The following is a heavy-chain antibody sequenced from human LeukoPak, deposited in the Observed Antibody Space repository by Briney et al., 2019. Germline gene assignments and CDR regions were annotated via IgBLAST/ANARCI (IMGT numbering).Heavy chain of an antibody. D-gene: IGHD5-18*01. V-gene: IGHV3-23*01. CDR1: GFTFSSSA. J-gene: IGHJ4*02. CDR3: ARDRSYGRYDY. CDR2: ISGSGGST. Sequence: GGSLRLSCAASGFTFSSSAMSWVRQAPGKGLEWVSSISGSGGSTYYADSVKGRFTISRDNSKNTLYLQMNSLRAEDTAVYYCARDRSYGRYDYWGQGTLVTVSS.